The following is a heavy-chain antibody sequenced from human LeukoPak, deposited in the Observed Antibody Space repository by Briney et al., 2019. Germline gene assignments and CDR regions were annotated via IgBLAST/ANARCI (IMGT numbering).Heavy chain of an antibody. D-gene: IGHD5-24*01. CDR2: IWYDGSNK. Sequence: PGRSLRLSCAASGFTFSSYGMHWVRQAPGKGLEWVAVIWYDGSNKYYADSVKGRFTISRDNSKNTLYLQMNSLRAEDTAVYYCARDARWLQLTYYFDYWGQGTLVTVSS. CDR3: ARDARWLQLTYYFDY. J-gene: IGHJ4*02. V-gene: IGHV3-33*01. CDR1: GFTFSSYG.